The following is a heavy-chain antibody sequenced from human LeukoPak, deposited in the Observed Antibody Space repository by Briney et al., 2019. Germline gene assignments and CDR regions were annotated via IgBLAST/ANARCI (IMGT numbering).Heavy chain of an antibody. D-gene: IGHD5-12*01. CDR2: ISGSGANT. CDR3: ATTKPARRYFDY. V-gene: IGHV3-23*01. J-gene: IGHJ4*02. CDR1: GFTFSSNP. Sequence: GGSLRLSCAGSGFTFSSNPLSWVRQAPGKGLEWVSAISGSGANTYYGDSVRGRFTISRDNSRNTLYLQMNTLRADDTAVYYCATTKPARRYFDYWGQGILVTVSS.